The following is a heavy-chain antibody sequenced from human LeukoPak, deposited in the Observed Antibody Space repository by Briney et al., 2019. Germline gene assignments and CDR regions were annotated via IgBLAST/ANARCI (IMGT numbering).Heavy chain of an antibody. J-gene: IGHJ6*03. Sequence: PSETLSLTCTVSGGSISSYYWSWIRQPAGKGLEWIGRIYTSGSTNYNPSLKSRVTMSVDTSKNQFSLKLSSVTAADTAVYYCAREDIVVVPAAIRGYYYYYMDVWGKGTTVTVSS. CDR1: GGSISSYY. CDR3: AREDIVVVPAAIRGYYYYYMDV. V-gene: IGHV4-4*07. D-gene: IGHD2-2*02. CDR2: IYTSGST.